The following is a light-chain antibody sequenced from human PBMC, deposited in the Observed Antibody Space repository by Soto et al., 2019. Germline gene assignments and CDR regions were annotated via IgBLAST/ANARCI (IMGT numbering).Light chain of an antibody. Sequence: EIVMTQSPATLSVSPGERATLSCRASQSVSSNLAWYQQKPGQAPRLLIYGASTRATGIPARFSGSGSGTESTPTINRLQSEDFAVYYCQQYNNWPPWTFGQGTKVDIK. J-gene: IGKJ1*01. CDR3: QQYNNWPPWT. CDR2: GAS. CDR1: QSVSSN. V-gene: IGKV3-15*01.